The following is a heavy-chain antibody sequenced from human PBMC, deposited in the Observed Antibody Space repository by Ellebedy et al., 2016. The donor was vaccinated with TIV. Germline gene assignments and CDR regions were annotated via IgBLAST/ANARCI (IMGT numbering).Heavy chain of an antibody. CDR3: AKGKVDNWMDAGSLDY. D-gene: IGHD1-20*01. Sequence: PGGSLRLSCAASGFTFSNFDMDWVRQAPGKGLAWVAVISHDGSLKFYADSVKGRFSISRDNSKNTLYLQMNSLRVEDTAVYYCAKGKVDNWMDAGSLDYWGQGSLVTVSS. CDR1: GFTFSNFD. CDR2: ISHDGSLK. V-gene: IGHV3-30*18. J-gene: IGHJ4*02.